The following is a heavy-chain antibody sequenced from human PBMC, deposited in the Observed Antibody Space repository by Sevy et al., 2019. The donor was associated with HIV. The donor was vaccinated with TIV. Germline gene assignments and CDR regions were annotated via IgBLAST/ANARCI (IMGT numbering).Heavy chain of an antibody. CDR2: ISYDGSNK. D-gene: IGHD2-15*01. Sequence: GGSLRLSCAASGFTFSSYAMHWVRQAPGKGLEWVAVISYDGSNKYHADSVKGRFTISRDNSKNTLYLQMNSLRAEDTAVYYCAREGDIVVVVAATAFDIWGQGTMVTVSS. CDR1: GFTFSSYA. V-gene: IGHV3-30-3*01. J-gene: IGHJ3*02. CDR3: AREGDIVVVVAATAFDI.